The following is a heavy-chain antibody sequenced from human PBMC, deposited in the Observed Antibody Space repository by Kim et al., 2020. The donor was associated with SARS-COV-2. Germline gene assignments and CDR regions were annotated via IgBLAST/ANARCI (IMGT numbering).Heavy chain of an antibody. Sequence: SETLSLTCTVSGGSISSYYWSWIRQPPGKGLEWIGYIYYSGSTNYNPSLKSRVTISVDTSKNQFSLKLSSVTAADTAVYYCARDGWPQLSSVDTAMPKGYYYGMDVWGQGTTVTVSS. D-gene: IGHD5-18*01. CDR2: IYYSGST. CDR1: GGSISSYY. V-gene: IGHV4-59*01. J-gene: IGHJ6*02. CDR3: ARDGWPQLSSVDTAMPKGYYYGMDV.